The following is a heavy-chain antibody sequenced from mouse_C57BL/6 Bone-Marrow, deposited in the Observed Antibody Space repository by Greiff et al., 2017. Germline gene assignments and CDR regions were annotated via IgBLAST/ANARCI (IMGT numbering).Heavy chain of an antibody. J-gene: IGHJ4*01. V-gene: IGHV1-74*01. D-gene: IGHD3-2*02. CDR1: GYTFTSYW. CDR3: AMGQLRLQDAMDY. Sequence: QVQLQQPGAELVKPGASVKVSCKASGYTFTSYWMHWVKQRPGQGLEWIGRIHPSDSDTNYNQKFKGKATLTVDNSSSTAYMQLSSLTSEDSAVYYCAMGQLRLQDAMDYWGQGTSVTVSS. CDR2: IHPSDSDT.